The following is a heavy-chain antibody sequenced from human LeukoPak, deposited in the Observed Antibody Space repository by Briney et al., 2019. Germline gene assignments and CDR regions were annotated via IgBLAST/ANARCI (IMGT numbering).Heavy chain of an antibody. CDR3: AKVQAWSHSNENWFDP. CDR1: GFTFSSYG. J-gene: IGHJ5*02. CDR2: ISYDGSNK. V-gene: IGHV3-30*18. Sequence: GGSLRLSCAASGFTFSSYGMHWVRQAPGKGLEWVAVISYDGSNKYYADSVKGRFTISRDNSKNTLYLQMNSLRAEDTAVYYCAKVQAWSHSNENWFDPWGQGTLVTVSS. D-gene: IGHD1-1*01.